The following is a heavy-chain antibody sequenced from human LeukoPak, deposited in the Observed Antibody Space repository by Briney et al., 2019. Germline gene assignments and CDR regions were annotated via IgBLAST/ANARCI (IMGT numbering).Heavy chain of an antibody. J-gene: IGHJ4*02. V-gene: IGHV3-30*18. D-gene: IGHD6-19*01. CDR3: AKPRIAVAGTDLDF. Sequence: PGGSLRLSCAASGFTFSSYGMHWVRRAPGKGLEWVAVISYDGSNKYYADSVKGRFTISRDNSKNTLYLQMNSLRAEDTAVFYCAKPRIAVAGTDLDFWGQGTLVTVSS. CDR2: ISYDGSNK. CDR1: GFTFSSYG.